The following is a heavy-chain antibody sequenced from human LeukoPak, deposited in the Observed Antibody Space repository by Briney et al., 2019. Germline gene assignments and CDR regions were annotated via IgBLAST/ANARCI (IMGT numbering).Heavy chain of an antibody. Sequence: PGGSLRLSCAASGFTFGRYWMSWVRQAPGKGLEWVALISYDGSNKSYADSLKGRFTISRDNSKNTLYLQMNSLRPEDTAVYYCAKDRYSGSYQRVFDYWGQGTLVTVSS. J-gene: IGHJ4*02. D-gene: IGHD1-26*01. CDR2: ISYDGSNK. CDR1: GFTFGRYW. V-gene: IGHV3-30*18. CDR3: AKDRYSGSYQRVFDY.